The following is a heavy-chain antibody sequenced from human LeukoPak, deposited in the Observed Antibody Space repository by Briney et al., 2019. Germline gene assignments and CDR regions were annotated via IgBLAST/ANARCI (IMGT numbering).Heavy chain of an antibody. D-gene: IGHD6-6*01. CDR1: GYSFTNYG. J-gene: IGHJ4*02. Sequence: ASVNVSCKASGYSFTNYGITWVRQAPGQGLEWMGWISGYNANTNYAQNLQGRVTMTTDTSTSTAYMELRSLRSDDTAVYYCARDLSSSSYIMDYWGQGTLVTVSS. CDR2: ISGYNANT. V-gene: IGHV1-18*01. CDR3: ARDLSSSSYIMDY.